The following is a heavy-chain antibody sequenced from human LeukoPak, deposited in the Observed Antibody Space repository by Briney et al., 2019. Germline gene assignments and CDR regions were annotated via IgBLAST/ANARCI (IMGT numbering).Heavy chain of an antibody. J-gene: IGHJ4*02. CDR3: AKDHGVRYGDFYFDY. CDR1: GFTFSSYS. D-gene: IGHD4-17*01. Sequence: AGGSLRLSCAASGFTFSSYSMNWVRQAPGKGLEWVSSISSSSSYIYYADSVKGRFTISRDNAKNSLYLQMNSLRAEDTALYYCAKDHGVRYGDFYFDYWGQGTLVTVSS. V-gene: IGHV3-21*04. CDR2: ISSSSSYI.